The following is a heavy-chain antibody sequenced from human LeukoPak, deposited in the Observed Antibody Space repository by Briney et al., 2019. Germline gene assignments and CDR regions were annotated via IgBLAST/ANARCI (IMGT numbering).Heavy chain of an antibody. CDR2: IYPGDFNT. CDR3: ARLRLRWDPFDC. Sequence: GESLKISCQGPGYRSTSYWIGGARQTHGKGLEWMGIIYPGDFNTRYSPSFQGQVTISADKSITTAYLQWSRLKASDTAMYYCARLRLRWDPFDCWGQGTMVTDPS. D-gene: IGHD4-23*01. J-gene: IGHJ4*02. V-gene: IGHV5-51*01. CDR1: GYRSTSYW.